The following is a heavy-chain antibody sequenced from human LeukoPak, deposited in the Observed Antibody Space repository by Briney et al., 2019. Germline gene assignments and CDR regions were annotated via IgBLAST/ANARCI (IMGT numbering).Heavy chain of an antibody. J-gene: IGHJ3*02. CDR2: VNPSGDST. V-gene: IGHV1-46*01. CDR1: GYTFSNYN. CDR3: ARVRDGYNDAYDI. D-gene: IGHD5-24*01. Sequence: ASVKVSCKASGYTFSNYNIHWLRQAPGQGLEWMGKVNPSGDSTNYAQNFQGRVTMTGDTSTSTVYMELSSLRSEDTAVYYCARVRDGYNDAYDIWGQGTMVTVTS.